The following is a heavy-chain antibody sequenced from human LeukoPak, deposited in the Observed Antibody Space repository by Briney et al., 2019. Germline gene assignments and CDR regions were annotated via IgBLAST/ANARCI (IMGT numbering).Heavy chain of an antibody. CDR1: GGSFSGYY. J-gene: IGHJ5*02. V-gene: IGHV4-34*01. CDR3: ARDFSITMVRGVIVNWFDP. CDR2: INHSGST. D-gene: IGHD3-10*01. Sequence: PSETLSLTCAVYGGSFSGYYWSWIRQPPGKGLEWIGEINHSGSTNYNPSLKSRVTISVDTSKNQFSLKLSSVTAADTAVYYCARDFSITMVRGVIVNWFDPWGQGTLVTVSS.